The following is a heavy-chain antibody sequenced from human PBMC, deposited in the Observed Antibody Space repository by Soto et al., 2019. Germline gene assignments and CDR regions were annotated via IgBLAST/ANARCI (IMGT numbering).Heavy chain of an antibody. V-gene: IGHV3-7*03. Sequence: GGSLRPSCAASGFSFSNYLMNRVRQAPGKGLEWVANIKQDGSQKYYVDSVKGRFTISRDNAKNSLYLQMNSLRAEDTAIYYCARSNYDFWSGGSLDIWGQGTMVTVSS. D-gene: IGHD3-3*01. CDR2: IKQDGSQK. CDR1: GFSFSNYL. J-gene: IGHJ3*02. CDR3: ARSNYDFWSGGSLDI.